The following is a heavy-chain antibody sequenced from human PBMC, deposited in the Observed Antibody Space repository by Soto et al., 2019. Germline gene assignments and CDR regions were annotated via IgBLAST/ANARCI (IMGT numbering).Heavy chain of an antibody. CDR2: IHTGGST. D-gene: IGHD1-26*01. CDR3: ARGLWDLDFFDY. J-gene: IGHJ4*02. Sequence: RGSLRLSFAASGFTVSTNYINWVRQAPGKGLEWVSVIHTGGSTFYADSVKGRFTIPRDNSKNTVNLQMNNLRVEDTAVYYCARGLWDLDFFDYWGQGTLVTVSS. V-gene: IGHV3-66*01. CDR1: GFTVSTNY.